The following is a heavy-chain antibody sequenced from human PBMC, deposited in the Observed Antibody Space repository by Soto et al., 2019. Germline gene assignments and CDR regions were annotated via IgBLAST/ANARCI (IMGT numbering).Heavy chain of an antibody. J-gene: IGHJ4*02. CDR2: IYPDDSDT. D-gene: IGHD5-18*01. V-gene: IGHV5-51*01. CDR1: GYSFTSYW. Sequence: PGESLKISCKGSGYSFTSYWIGWVRQMPGRGLEWMGIIYPDDSDTRYSPSFQGQVTISADKSISTAYLQWSSLKASDTAMYYCARLNSYGHTYYLDHWGQGTLLTVSS. CDR3: ARLNSYGHTYYLDH.